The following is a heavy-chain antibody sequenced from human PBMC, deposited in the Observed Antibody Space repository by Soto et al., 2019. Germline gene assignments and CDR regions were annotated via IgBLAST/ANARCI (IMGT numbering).Heavy chain of an antibody. Sequence: QVQLVQSGAEVKKPGSSVKVSCKASGGTFSSYAISWVRQAPGQGLEWMGGIIPIFGTANYAQPFQGRVTITADESTSTAYMEQSSLRSEDTAVYYCAKRWRESIAAAGATWFDPWGQGTLVTVSS. V-gene: IGHV1-69*12. CDR1: GGTFSSYA. J-gene: IGHJ5*02. CDR2: IIPIFGTA. CDR3: AKRWRESIAAAGATWFDP. D-gene: IGHD6-13*01.